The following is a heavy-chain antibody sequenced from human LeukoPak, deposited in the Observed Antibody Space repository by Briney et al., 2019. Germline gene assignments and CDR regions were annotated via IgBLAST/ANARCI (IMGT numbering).Heavy chain of an antibody. CDR1: GFTFSTYA. D-gene: IGHD2-8*01. CDR2: IYSGGST. Sequence: PGGSLRLSCVASGFTFSTYAMSWVRQAPGKGLEWVSVIYSGGSTYYADSVKGRFTISRDNSKNTLYLQMNSLRAEDTAVYYCARGLGVFDYWGQGTLVTVTS. CDR3: ARGLGVFDY. J-gene: IGHJ4*02. V-gene: IGHV3-53*01.